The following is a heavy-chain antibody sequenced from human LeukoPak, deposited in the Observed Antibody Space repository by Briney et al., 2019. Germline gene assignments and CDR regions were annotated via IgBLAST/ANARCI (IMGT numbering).Heavy chain of an antibody. CDR3: TRIVTYYDFWSGYLDAFDI. CDR1: GFTFSSYG. V-gene: IGHV3-30*02. D-gene: IGHD3-3*01. Sequence: GGSLRLSCAASGFTFSSYGMHWVRQAPGKGLEWVAFIRDDGSNKYYADSVKGRFTISRDNSKNTLYLQMNSLKTEDTAVYYCTRIVTYYDFWSGYLDAFDIWGQGTMVTVSS. CDR2: IRDDGSNK. J-gene: IGHJ3*02.